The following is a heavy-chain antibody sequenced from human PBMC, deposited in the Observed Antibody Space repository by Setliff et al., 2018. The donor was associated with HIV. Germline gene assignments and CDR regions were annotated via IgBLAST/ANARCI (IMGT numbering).Heavy chain of an antibody. CDR2: IYPSGSIWPSGTS. D-gene: IGHD5-12*01. CDR3: ARGGPAVAYAVDV. V-gene: IGHV4-4*08. Sequence: SETLSLTCNVSGASISSHSWTWIRQPPGKGLEWIANIYPSGSIWPSGTSNYNPSLKGRVTISLDMSQNQFSLKVNSVTAADTAIYYCARGGPAVAYAVDVWGQGTTVTVSS. CDR1: GASISSHS. J-gene: IGHJ6*02.